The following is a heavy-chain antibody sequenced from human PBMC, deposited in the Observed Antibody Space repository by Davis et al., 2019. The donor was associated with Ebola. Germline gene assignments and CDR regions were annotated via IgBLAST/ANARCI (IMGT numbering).Heavy chain of an antibody. CDR1: GYTFSIYG. CDR2: ISGYNGNT. CDR3: ARGDPIAEFDY. Sequence: AASVKVSCKASGYTFSIYGISWVRQAPGQGLEWMGWISGYNGNTNYAQKLQGRVTMTTDTSTSTAYMELRSLRSDDTAVYYCARGDPIAEFDYWGQGTLVTVSS. V-gene: IGHV1-18*04. J-gene: IGHJ4*02. D-gene: IGHD6-13*01.